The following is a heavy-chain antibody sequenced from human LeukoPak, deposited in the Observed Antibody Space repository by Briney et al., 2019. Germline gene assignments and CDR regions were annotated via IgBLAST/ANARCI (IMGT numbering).Heavy chain of an antibody. V-gene: IGHV4-38-2*01. CDR1: GYSISSGYY. J-gene: IGHJ5*02. CDR3: ARHHADYDCWSGYLLNWFDP. CDR2: IYHSGST. D-gene: IGHD3-3*01. Sequence: KPSETLSLTCAVSGYSISSGYYWGWIRPPPGKGLEWIGSIYHSGSTYYNPSLKSRVTISVDTSKNQFSLKLSSVTAADTAVYYCARHHADYDCWSGYLLNWFDPWGQGTLVTVSS.